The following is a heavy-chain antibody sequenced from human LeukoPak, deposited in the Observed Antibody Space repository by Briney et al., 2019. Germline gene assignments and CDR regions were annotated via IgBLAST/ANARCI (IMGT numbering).Heavy chain of an antibody. CDR1: GFTFSSYW. Sequence: GGSLRLSCAASGFTFSSYWMTWVRQAPEKGLEWVANIKQDGSEKYYVDSVKGRFTISRDNAKNSLYLQMNSLRAEDTAVYYCAKEGVEDGQWPFGYWGQGTLVTVSS. D-gene: IGHD6-19*01. CDR2: IKQDGSEK. J-gene: IGHJ4*02. CDR3: AKEGVEDGQWPFGY. V-gene: IGHV3-7*03.